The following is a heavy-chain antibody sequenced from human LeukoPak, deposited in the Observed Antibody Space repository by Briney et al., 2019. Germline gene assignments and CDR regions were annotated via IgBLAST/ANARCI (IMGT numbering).Heavy chain of an antibody. D-gene: IGHD4-17*01. Sequence: GGSLRLSCAASGFTFSSYSMNWVRQAPGKGLEWVSSISSSSSYIYYADSVKGRFTISRDNAKNSLYLQMNSLRAEDTAVYYCARNPYGDYVDAFDIWGQGTMVTVSS. CDR2: ISSSSSYI. CDR1: GFTFSSYS. CDR3: ARNPYGDYVDAFDI. J-gene: IGHJ3*02. V-gene: IGHV3-21*01.